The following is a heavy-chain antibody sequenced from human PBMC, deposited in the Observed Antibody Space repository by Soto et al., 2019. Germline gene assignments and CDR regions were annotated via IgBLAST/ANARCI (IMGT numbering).Heavy chain of an antibody. CDR2: LYWDDDQ. V-gene: IGHV2-5*02. D-gene: IGHD2-21*02. CDR1: GLSLRTTGVG. Sequence: QVTLKESGPTLVKPTQTLTLTCTVSGLSLRTTGVGVGWVRQPPGKALEWLALLYWDDDQRYSPSLRSRLTTANDISEKQVVLTLTNMDTVYTATYYCVQSRCGGDCLEIYSSHAYNGLDDWGQGTTVTVSS. CDR3: VQSRCGGDCLEIYSSHAYNGLDD. J-gene: IGHJ6*02.